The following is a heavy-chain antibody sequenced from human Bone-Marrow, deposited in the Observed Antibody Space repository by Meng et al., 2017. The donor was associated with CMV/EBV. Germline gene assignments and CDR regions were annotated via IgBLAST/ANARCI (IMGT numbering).Heavy chain of an antibody. CDR3: ASGARTAIASYYYYGMDV. D-gene: IGHD1-14*01. CDR1: GYTFTSYD. Sequence: ASVKVSCKASGYTFTSYDINWVRQATGQGLEWMGWMNPNSGNTGYAQKFQGRVTMTRNTSISTAYMELSSLRSEDTAVYYSASGARTAIASYYYYGMDVWGQGTTVTVSS. V-gene: IGHV1-8*01. J-gene: IGHJ6*02. CDR2: MNPNSGNT.